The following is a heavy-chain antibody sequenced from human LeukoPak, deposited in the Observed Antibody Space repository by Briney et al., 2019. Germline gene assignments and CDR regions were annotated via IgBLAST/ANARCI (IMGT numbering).Heavy chain of an antibody. V-gene: IGHV4-39*07. CDR1: GDSISSGGHS. D-gene: IGHD3-3*01. CDR2: IYYSGST. J-gene: IGHJ6*03. Sequence: KPSETLSLTCAVSGDSISSGGHSWSWIRQPPGKGLEWIGSIYYSGSTYYNPSLKSRVTISVDTSKNQFSLKLSSVTAADTAVYYCASQIFGVGPIYYYYYYMDVWGKGTTVTVSS. CDR3: ASQIFGVGPIYYYYYYMDV.